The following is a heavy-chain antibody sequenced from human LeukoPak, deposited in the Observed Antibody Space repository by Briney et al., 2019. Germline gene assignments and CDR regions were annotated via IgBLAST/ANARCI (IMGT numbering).Heavy chain of an antibody. CDR1: GYSFTSYW. D-gene: IGHD6-13*01. V-gene: IGHV5-51*01. J-gene: IGHJ4*02. Sequence: GESLKTSCKRSGYSFTSYWIGWVRQLPGKGLEWMGIIYPGDSDTRYSPSFQGQVTISADKSISTAYLQWSSLKASDTGMYYCARHSGSSPYYFDYWGQGTLVTVSS. CDR3: ARHSGSSPYYFDY. CDR2: IYPGDSDT.